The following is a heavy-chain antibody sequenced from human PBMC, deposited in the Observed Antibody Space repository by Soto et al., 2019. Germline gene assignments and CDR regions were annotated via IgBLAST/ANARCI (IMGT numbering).Heavy chain of an antibody. CDR2: ISYDGSNT. J-gene: IGHJ6*02. V-gene: IGHV3-30-3*01. CDR3: ARDHGMFLSYYYYGMDV. CDR1: GFTFSRFS. Sequence: QVQLVESGGGVVQPGRSLTLSCAASGFTFSRFSMDWVRQAPGKGLAWVAVISYDGSNTHYAESVKGRFNISRDDSKNTVFLQMNNLRGEDSAVYYCARDHGMFLSYYYYGMDVWGQGTTVSVSS. D-gene: IGHD3-10*02.